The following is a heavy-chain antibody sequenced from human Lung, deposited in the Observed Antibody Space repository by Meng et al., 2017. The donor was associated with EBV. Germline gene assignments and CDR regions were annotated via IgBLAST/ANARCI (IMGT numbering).Heavy chain of an antibody. V-gene: IGHV4-34*01. CDR2: INYSGIT. CDR1: GRSFSSSY. J-gene: IGHJ5*02. D-gene: IGHD6-13*01. Sequence: QVQLQQWGAGLLKPSETLSLTCGVSGRSFSSSYWSWIRQPPGKGLEWIGQINYSGITNYNPSLKSRVTISVDTSRNQFSLKLSSVTAADTAVYFCARATVVVPSGIYWFDPWGQGTLVTVSS. CDR3: ARATVVVPSGIYWFDP.